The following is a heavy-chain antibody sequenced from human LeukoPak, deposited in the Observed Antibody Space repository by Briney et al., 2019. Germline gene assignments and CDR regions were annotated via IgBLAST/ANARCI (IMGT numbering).Heavy chain of an antibody. CDR2: INPSGGST. J-gene: IGHJ3*02. Sequence: ASVKVSCKASGYTFTSYYMHWVRQAPGQGLEWMGIINPSGGSTSYAQKFQSRVTMTRDMSTSTVYMELSSLRSEDTAVYYCARDGYMDAFDIWGQGTLVTVSS. CDR3: ARDGYMDAFDI. V-gene: IGHV1-46*01. D-gene: IGHD3-16*02. CDR1: GYTFTSYY.